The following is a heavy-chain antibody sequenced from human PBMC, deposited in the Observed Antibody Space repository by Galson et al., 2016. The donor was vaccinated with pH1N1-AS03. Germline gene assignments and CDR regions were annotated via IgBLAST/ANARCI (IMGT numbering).Heavy chain of an antibody. J-gene: IGHJ4*02. V-gene: IGHV1-8*01. Sequence: SVKVSCKASGYTFTTYDINWVRQAAGQGLEWMGWMTPNNGNTGYAQRFQGRVVMTRNTSISTAYMELSGLQSEDTAVYYCARSFLGETDDWGQGTLVIVSS. CDR3: ARSFLGETDD. CDR2: MTPNNGNT. D-gene: IGHD3-16*01. CDR1: GYTFTTYD.